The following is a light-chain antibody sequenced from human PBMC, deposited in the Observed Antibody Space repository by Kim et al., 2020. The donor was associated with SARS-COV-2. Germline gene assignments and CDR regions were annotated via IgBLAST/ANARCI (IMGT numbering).Light chain of an antibody. CDR3: CSYAGRYTYV. CDR2: DVS. Sequence: QSALTQPRSVSGSPGQSVTISCTGTSSDVGGYNYVSWYQQQSGKAPKVMIYDVSKRPSGVPDRFSGSKSGNTASLTISGLQAEDEADYYCCSYAGRYTYVFATGTKVTVL. CDR1: SSDVGGYNY. V-gene: IGLV2-11*01. J-gene: IGLJ1*01.